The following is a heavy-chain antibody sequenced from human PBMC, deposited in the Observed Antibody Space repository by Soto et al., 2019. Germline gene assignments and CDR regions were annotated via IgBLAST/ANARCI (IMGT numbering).Heavy chain of an antibody. CDR2: IYTSGST. CDR3: ERLAPGLWLDH. CDR1: GGSISSYY. V-gene: IGHV4-4*07. J-gene: IGHJ5*02. Sequence: PSETLSLTCTVSGGSISSYYLSWIRQPAGKGLEWIGRIYTSGSTNYNPSLKKRGTISVDAAKNEFSLKLSSVTAAETAVYYCERLAPGLWLDHWGQGTPVPVSS.